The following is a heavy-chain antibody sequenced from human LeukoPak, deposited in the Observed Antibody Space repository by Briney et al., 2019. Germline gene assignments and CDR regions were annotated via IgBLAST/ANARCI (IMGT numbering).Heavy chain of an antibody. D-gene: IGHD3-10*01. CDR2: IYHSGNT. CDR3: ARDYRFGELGGANFDY. J-gene: IGHJ4*02. V-gene: IGHV4-38-2*02. CDR1: DYSISSGYY. Sequence: PSETLSLTCTVSDYSISSGYYWGWIRQPPGKGLEWIGSIYHSGNTYYNPSLKSRVTISVDTSKNQFSLKLSSVTAADTAVYYCARDYRFGELGGANFDYWGQGTLVTVSS.